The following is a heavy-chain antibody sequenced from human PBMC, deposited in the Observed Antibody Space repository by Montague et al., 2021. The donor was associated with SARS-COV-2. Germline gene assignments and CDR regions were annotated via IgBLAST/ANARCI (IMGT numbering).Heavy chain of an antibody. J-gene: IGHJ4*02. V-gene: IGHV4-59*01. D-gene: IGHD4-17*01. CDR2: IYYNGIT. Sequence: SETLSLTCTVSCGSISIYYWSWIRQPPGKGLEWIGYIYYNGITNYNPSLKSRVTISVDTSKKQFSLKLTSVTAADTAVYYCARGRDGYYRRNALFDYWGQGTLVTVSS. CDR3: ARGRDGYYRRNALFDY. CDR1: CGSISIYY.